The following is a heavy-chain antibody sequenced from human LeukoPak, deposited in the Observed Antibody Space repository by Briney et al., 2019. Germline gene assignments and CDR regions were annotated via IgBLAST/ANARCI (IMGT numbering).Heavy chain of an antibody. J-gene: IGHJ4*02. Sequence: ASVKVSCKACGGTFSSYAISWVRQAPGQGLEWMGGIIPIFGTANYAQKFQGRVTMTRDMSTSTVYMELSSLRSEDTAMYYCARATFHDSSGYSDYYFDFWGQGTLVTVSS. CDR1: GGTFSSYA. V-gene: IGHV1-69*05. CDR3: ARATFHDSSGYSDYYFDF. CDR2: IIPIFGTA. D-gene: IGHD3-22*01.